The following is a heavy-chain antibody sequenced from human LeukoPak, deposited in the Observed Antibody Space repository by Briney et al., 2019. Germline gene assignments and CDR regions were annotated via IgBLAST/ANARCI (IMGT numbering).Heavy chain of an antibody. D-gene: IGHD2-21*02. V-gene: IGHV4-39*01. CDR2: IYYSGST. CDR1: GGSISSTSYY. Sequence: PSETLSLTCTVSGGSISSTSYYWAWIRQPPGKGLEWIGTIYYSGSTYYSPSLKRRVSISVDTSKNQFSLKLSSVTAADTAVYYCARLNCGGDCYSYYYYYGMDVWGQGTTVTVSS. CDR3: ARLNCGGDCYSYYYYYGMDV. J-gene: IGHJ6*02.